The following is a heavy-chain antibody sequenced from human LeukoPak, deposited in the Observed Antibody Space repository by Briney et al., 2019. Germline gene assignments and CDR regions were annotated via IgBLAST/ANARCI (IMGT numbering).Heavy chain of an antibody. J-gene: IGHJ4*02. CDR1: GGSISSGYYY. D-gene: IGHD5-12*01. Sequence: PTETLSLTCTVSGGSISSGYYYWGWIRQPPGKGLEWTGSIYYSGSTYYNPSLKSRVTIDEDTSKNQFSLKLSSVTAADTAVYYCARGRGYSGYPSAFDYWGQGTLVTVSS. CDR3: ARGRGYSGYPSAFDY. V-gene: IGHV4-39*01. CDR2: IYYSGST.